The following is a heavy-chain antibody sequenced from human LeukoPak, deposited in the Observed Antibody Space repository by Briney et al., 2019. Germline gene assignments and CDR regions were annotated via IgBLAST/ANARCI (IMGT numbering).Heavy chain of an antibody. J-gene: IGHJ6*03. Sequence: PGESLRLSCAASGFTFTEYSIIWVRQAPGKGLERVSFISDISDRSSTIHYADSVKGRFTITRDNAERSVYLQMNSLRADDTAVYYCARVRGPTLKTCYMDVWGTGTTVTVSS. CDR2: ISDRSSTI. D-gene: IGHD3-10*01. CDR3: ARVRGPTLKTCYMDV. CDR1: GFTFTEYS. V-gene: IGHV3-48*04.